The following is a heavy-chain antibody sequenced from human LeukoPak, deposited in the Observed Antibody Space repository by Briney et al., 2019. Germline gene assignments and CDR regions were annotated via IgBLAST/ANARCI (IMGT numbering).Heavy chain of an antibody. V-gene: IGHV1-2*02. D-gene: IGHD6-13*01. CDR2: INPNSGGT. Sequence: ASVKVSCKASGYTFTGYYIHWVRQAPGQGLEWMGWINPNSGGTNYAQKFQGRVTMTRDTSTSTAYMELRSLRSDDTAVYYCARDPKQLVPFYYYYYYMDVWGKGTTVTVSS. CDR3: ARDPKQLVPFYYYYYYMDV. J-gene: IGHJ6*03. CDR1: GYTFTGYY.